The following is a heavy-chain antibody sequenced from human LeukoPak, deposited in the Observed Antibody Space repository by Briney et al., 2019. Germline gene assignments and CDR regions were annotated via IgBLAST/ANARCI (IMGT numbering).Heavy chain of an antibody. CDR1: GFTFSSYA. D-gene: IGHD5-18*01. CDR2: MSYDGSNK. CDR3: AREGIQLWFGGVGDWFDP. J-gene: IGHJ5*02. V-gene: IGHV3-30-3*01. Sequence: QAGGSLRLSCAASGFTFSSYAMHWVRQAPGKGLEWVAIMSYDGSNKYYADSVKGRFTISRDNSKNTLYLQMNSLRAEDTAVYYCAREGIQLWFGGVGDWFDPWGQGTLVTVSS.